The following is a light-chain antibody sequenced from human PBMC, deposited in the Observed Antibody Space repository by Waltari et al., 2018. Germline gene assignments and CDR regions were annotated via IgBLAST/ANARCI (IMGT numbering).Light chain of an antibody. CDR3: QKFDNYGK. J-gene: IGKJ1*01. CDR1: QSITNW. V-gene: IGKV1-5*03. CDR2: RAS. Sequence: DIQMTQSPPTLSASVGDRATITCRASQSITNWLAWYQQKPGKAPILLFYRASNLESGFPSRFSGSGDGTEFTLTSSSLRTGAFVSGCCQKFDNYGKFGQGTKV.